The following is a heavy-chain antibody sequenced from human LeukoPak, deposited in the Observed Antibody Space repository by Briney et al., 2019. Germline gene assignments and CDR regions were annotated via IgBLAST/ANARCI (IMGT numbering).Heavy chain of an antibody. V-gene: IGHV3-53*01. CDR1: GFTVSSNY. CDR2: IYSGGST. CDR3: ASRLHTAMVVGYYGMDV. D-gene: IGHD5-18*01. J-gene: IGHJ6*02. Sequence: GGSLRLSCAASGFTVSSNYMSWVRQAPGKGLEWVSVIYSGGSTYCADSVKGRFTISRDNSKNTLYLQMNSLRAEDTAVYYCASRLHTAMVVGYYGMDVWGQGTTVTVSS.